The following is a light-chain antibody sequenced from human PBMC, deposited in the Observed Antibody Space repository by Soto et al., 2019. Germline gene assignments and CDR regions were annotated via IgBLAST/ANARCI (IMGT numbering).Light chain of an antibody. CDR1: QSVSSTY. CDR3: QHYGSSPYT. J-gene: IGKJ2*01. Sequence: ESVLMQSPGTLSLSPGERATLSCRASQSVSSTYLAWYQQKPGQAPRLLIYGALRRATGIPDRFSGSGSGTDYTLTITRLEPEDFVVYYCQHYGSSPYTFGQGTKLEIK. V-gene: IGKV3-20*01. CDR2: GAL.